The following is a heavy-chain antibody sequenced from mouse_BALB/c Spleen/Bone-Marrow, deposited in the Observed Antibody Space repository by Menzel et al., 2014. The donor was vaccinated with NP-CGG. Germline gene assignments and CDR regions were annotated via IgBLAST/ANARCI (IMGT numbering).Heavy chain of an antibody. CDR3: ASYYGNYAY. J-gene: IGHJ3*01. Sequence: QVQLQQSGAELVKPGASVKLSCKASGYTFTSYWMHWMKQRPGQGLEWIGEINPSNGRTNYNEKLKSKATLTVDKSSSTAYMQLSSLTSEDSAVYYCASYYGNYAYWGQGTLVTVSA. V-gene: IGHV1S81*02. D-gene: IGHD2-1*01. CDR1: GYTFTSYW. CDR2: INPSNGRT.